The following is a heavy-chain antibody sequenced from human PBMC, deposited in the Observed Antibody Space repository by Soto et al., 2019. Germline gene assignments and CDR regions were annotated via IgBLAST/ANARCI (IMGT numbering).Heavy chain of an antibody. CDR3: ARETYYYESGAYYYGIDI. D-gene: IGHD3-22*01. J-gene: IGHJ3*02. V-gene: IGHV4-59*01. CDR2: IYYSGST. Sequence: SETLSLTCTVSGGSISSYYWSWIRQPPGKGLEWIGYIYYSGSTNYNPSLKSRATISVDMSKNQFSLELSSVSAADTAVYYCARETYYYESGAYYYGIDIWGQGTMVTVSS. CDR1: GGSISSYY.